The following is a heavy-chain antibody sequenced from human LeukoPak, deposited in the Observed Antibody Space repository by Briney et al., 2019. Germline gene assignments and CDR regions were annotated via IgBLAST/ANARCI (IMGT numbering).Heavy chain of an antibody. CDR3: ARDVYGDPFEN. CDR1: GGSISTYY. CDR2: ISNSESA. D-gene: IGHD2-21*02. J-gene: IGHJ4*02. Sequence: PSETLSLTCTVSGGSISTYYWGWIWQPPGKGLEWIGYISNSESAQYNPSLKSRVTISVDTSKNQISLKLTSVTAADTAVYYCARDVYGDPFENWGQGTLVTVSS. V-gene: IGHV4-59*13.